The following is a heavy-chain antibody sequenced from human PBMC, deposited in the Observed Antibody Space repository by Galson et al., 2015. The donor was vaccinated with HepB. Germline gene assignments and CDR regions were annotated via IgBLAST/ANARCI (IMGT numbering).Heavy chain of an antibody. D-gene: IGHD1-20*01. V-gene: IGHV1-46*03. Sequence: SVKVSCKASGYTFSSYYMHWVRQAPGQGLEWMGVINPSGDSTTYAQKFQGRVAMTRDTSTSTAYMELNSLRSEDTAVYYCIRDNSALISGTTSWWFDPWGQGTLVTVSS. CDR3: IRDNSALISGTTSWWFDP. CDR2: INPSGDST. J-gene: IGHJ5*02. CDR1: GYTFSSYY.